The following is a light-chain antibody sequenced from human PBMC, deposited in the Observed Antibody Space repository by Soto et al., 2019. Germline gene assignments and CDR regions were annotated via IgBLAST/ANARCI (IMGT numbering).Light chain of an antibody. Sequence: DIQLTQSPSPLSASVGDRVAITCLASQSISTYLNWYQQKPGKAPKVLIYAASNLQSGVPPRFSGSGSGTDFTLTISSLQTEDVATYCCQQSYRTPITFGQGTRLEIK. J-gene: IGKJ5*01. CDR2: AAS. CDR1: QSISTY. CDR3: QQSYRTPIT. V-gene: IGKV1-39*01.